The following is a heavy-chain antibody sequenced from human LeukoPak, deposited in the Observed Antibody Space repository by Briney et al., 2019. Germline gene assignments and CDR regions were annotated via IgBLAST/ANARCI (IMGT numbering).Heavy chain of an antibody. CDR1: GFTFSSYA. V-gene: IGHV3-30-3*01. Sequence: PGGSLRLSCAASGFTFSSYAMHWVRQAPGKGLEWVAVISYDGSNKYYADSVKGRFTISRDNSKNTLYLQMNSLRAEDTAVYYCARDQANLRKLFDYWGQGTLVTVSS. J-gene: IGHJ4*02. CDR3: ARDQANLRKLFDY. D-gene: IGHD1-26*01. CDR2: ISYDGSNK.